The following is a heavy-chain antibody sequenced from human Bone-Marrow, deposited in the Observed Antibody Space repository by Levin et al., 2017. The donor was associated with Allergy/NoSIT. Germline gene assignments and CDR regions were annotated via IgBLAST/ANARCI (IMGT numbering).Heavy chain of an antibody. D-gene: IGHD4-23*01. Sequence: LGESLKISCKASGYNFDTFWIAWVRQMPGKGLEWMGIIYGGDSDTRYSPSFQGQVTISVDKSMATAYLQWTTLKPSDTAIYFCARHLPISFGGNSDFDFWGLGTQVTVSS. J-gene: IGHJ4*02. V-gene: IGHV5-51*01. CDR2: IYGGDSDT. CDR1: GYNFDTFW. CDR3: ARHLPISFGGNSDFDF.